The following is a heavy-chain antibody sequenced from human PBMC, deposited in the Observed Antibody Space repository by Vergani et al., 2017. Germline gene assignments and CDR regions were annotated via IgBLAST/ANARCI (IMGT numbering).Heavy chain of an antibody. D-gene: IGHD2-15*01. V-gene: IGHV3-21*01. J-gene: IGHJ3*02. CDR1: GGSFSGYY. Sequence: VQLQQWGAGLLKPSETLSLTCAVYGGSFSGYYWSWIRQPPGKGLEWVSSISISSSYIYYADSVKGRFTISRDNAKNSLYLQMNSLRAGDTAVYYCARGGICFSAFDIWGQGTMVTVSS. CDR3: ARGGICFSAFDI. CDR2: ISISSSYI.